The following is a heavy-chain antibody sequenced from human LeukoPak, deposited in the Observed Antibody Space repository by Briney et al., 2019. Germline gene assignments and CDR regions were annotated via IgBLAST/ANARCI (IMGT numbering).Heavy chain of an antibody. V-gene: IGHV3-30-3*01. J-gene: IGHJ4*02. D-gene: IGHD6-19*01. Sequence: GGSLRPSCAASGFTFSSYAMHWVRQAPGKGLEWVAVISYDGSNKYYADSVKGRFTISRDNSKNTLYLQMNSLRAEDTAVYYCARDKSQQWLDDFDYWGQGTLVTVSS. CDR3: ARDKSQQWLDDFDY. CDR2: ISYDGSNK. CDR1: GFTFSSYA.